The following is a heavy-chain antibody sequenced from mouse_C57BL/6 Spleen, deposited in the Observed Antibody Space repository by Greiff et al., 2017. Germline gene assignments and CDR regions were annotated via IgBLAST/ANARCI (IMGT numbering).Heavy chain of an antibody. CDR1: GYTFTSYW. J-gene: IGHJ1*03. D-gene: IGHD2-3*01. CDR3: ARWANDGYYWYFDV. V-gene: IGHV1-55*01. CDR2: IYPGSGST. Sequence: QVQLQPGAELVKPGASVKMSCKASGYTFTSYWITWVKQRPGQGLEWIGDIYPGSGSTNYNEKFKSKATLTVDTSSSTAYMQLSSLTSEDSAVYYCARWANDGYYWYFDVWGTGTTVTVSS.